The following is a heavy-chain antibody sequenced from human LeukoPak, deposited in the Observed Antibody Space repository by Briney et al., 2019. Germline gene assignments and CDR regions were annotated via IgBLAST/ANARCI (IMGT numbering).Heavy chain of an antibody. CDR2: IWYDGKHQ. J-gene: IGHJ6*03. Sequence: SGGSLRLSCAASGFTFSNYGMHWVRQAPGRGLECVAVIWYDGKHQYYADSVKGRFNISRDNPKNMLYLQMNSLRVEDTAVYYCAKGPTLVLRFLRDGKTYYMDVWGKGTSVLVSS. V-gene: IGHV3-33*06. CDR3: AKGPTLVLRFLRDGKTYYMDV. D-gene: IGHD3-3*01. CDR1: GFTFSNYG.